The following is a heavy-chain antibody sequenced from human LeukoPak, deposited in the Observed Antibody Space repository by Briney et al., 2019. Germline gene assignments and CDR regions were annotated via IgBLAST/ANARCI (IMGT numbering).Heavy chain of an antibody. CDR1: GGSISSYF. V-gene: IGHV4-59*01. Sequence: SETLSLTCTVSGGSISSYFWSWIRQPPGKGLEWIGYISYSGSTNYNPSLKTRVTISVDTSKNQFSLKLSSVTAADTAVYYCARDRGLRWPRGAFDIWGQETIVTVSS. J-gene: IGHJ3*02. D-gene: IGHD4-23*01. CDR3: ARDRGLRWPRGAFDI. CDR2: ISYSGST.